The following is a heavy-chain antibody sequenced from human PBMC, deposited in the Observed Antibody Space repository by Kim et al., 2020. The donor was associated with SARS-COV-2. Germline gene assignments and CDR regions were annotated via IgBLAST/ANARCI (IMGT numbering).Heavy chain of an antibody. Sequence: SETLSLTCTVSGGSISSYYWSWIRQPPGKGLEWIGYISYSGSTNYNPSLKSRVTISVDTSKNQFSLQLSSVTAADTAVYYCARDLLVAGTYAFDIWGQVT. J-gene: IGHJ3*02. CDR1: GGSISSYY. V-gene: IGHV4-59*01. D-gene: IGHD2-15*01. CDR2: ISYSGST. CDR3: ARDLLVAGTYAFDI.